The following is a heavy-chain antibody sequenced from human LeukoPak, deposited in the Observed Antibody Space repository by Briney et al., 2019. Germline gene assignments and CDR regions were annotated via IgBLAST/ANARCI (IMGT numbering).Heavy chain of an antibody. Sequence: PGRSRSSSCAGLGLTFISNGMHWAGQAPGKGLEWVAVIWYDGSNKYYADSVKGRFTISRDNSKNTLYLQMNSLRAEDTAVYYCARDRVGYFDYWGQGTLVTVSS. CDR1: GLTFISNG. V-gene: IGHV3-33*01. D-gene: IGHD1-26*01. CDR3: ARDRVGYFDY. J-gene: IGHJ4*02. CDR2: IWYDGSNK.